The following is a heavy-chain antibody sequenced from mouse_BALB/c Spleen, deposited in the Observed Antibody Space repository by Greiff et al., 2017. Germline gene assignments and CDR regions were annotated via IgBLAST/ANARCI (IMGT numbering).Heavy chain of an antibody. CDR3: VRDSTMITSYWYFDV. V-gene: IGHV2-9-2*01. Sequence: VQGVESGPGLVAPSQSLSITCTVSGFSLTSYDISWIRQPPGKGLEWLGVIWTGGGTNYNSAFMSRLSISKDNSKSQVFLKMNSLQTDDTAIYYCVRDSTMITSYWYFDVWGAGTTVTVSS. CDR1: GFSLTSYD. CDR2: IWTGGGT. J-gene: IGHJ1*01. D-gene: IGHD2-4*01.